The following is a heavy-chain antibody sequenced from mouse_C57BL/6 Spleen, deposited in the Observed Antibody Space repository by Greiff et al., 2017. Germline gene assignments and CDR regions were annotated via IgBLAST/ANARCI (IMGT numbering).Heavy chain of an antibody. Sequence: QVQLQQSGAELVKPGASVKISCKASGYAFSSYWMNWVKQRPGKGLEWIGQIYPGDGDTNYNGKFKGKATLTADKSSSTAYMQLSSLTSEDSAVYFCARSAFTTVVADYFDYWGQGTTLTVSS. D-gene: IGHD1-1*01. V-gene: IGHV1-80*01. CDR2: IYPGDGDT. CDR3: ARSAFTTVVADYFDY. CDR1: GYAFSSYW. J-gene: IGHJ2*01.